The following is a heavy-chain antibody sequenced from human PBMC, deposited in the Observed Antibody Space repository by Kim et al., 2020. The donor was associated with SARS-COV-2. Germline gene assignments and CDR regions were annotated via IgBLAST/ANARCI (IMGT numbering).Heavy chain of an antibody. CDR2: IYWDDDK. CDR3: AYQLNYYGSGSYYWVY. Sequence: SGPTLVNPTQTLTLTCTFTGFSLTTSGVGVGWIRQPPGKALEWLALIYWDDDKRYSPSLKSRLTITKDTSKNQVVFTMTNMDPVDTATYYCAYQLNYYGSGSYYWVYWGQGTLVTVSS. J-gene: IGHJ4*02. D-gene: IGHD3-10*01. CDR1: GFSLTTSGVG. V-gene: IGHV2-5*02.